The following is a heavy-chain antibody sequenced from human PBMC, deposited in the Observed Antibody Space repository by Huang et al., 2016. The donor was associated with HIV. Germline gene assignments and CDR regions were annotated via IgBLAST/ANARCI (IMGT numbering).Heavy chain of an antibody. CDR3: ARGQLGSYGDYDVLY. V-gene: IGHV1-69*13. D-gene: IGHD4-17*01. CDR2: ISPMFGTP. CDR1: GGTFSKYA. J-gene: IGHJ4*02. Sequence: QVQLVQSGAEVKTPGSSVKVSCKASGGTFSKYAISWVRQAPGQGLEWMGGISPMFGTPNYARKFHGIVTITADDSTSTTDVEGSSLRSEDTALYYCARGQLGSYGDYDVLYWGQGTLVTVSS.